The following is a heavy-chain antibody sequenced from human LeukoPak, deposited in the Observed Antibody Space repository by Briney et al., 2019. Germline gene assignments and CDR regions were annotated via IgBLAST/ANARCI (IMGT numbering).Heavy chain of an antibody. J-gene: IGHJ4*02. CDR1: GFTCSSYA. CDR3: AKPRGYYDSSGYPYYFDY. D-gene: IGHD3-22*01. Sequence: GGSLRLSCAASGFTCSSYAMSWVRQAPGKGLEWVSAISGSGGSTYYADSVKGRFTISRDNSKNTLYLQMNSLRAEDTAVYYCAKPRGYYDSSGYPYYFDYWGQGTLVTVSS. V-gene: IGHV3-23*01. CDR2: ISGSGGST.